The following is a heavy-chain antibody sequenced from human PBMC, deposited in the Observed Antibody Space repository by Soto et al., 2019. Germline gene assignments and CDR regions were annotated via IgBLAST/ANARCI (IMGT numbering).Heavy chain of an antibody. Sequence: EILSLTCSVSGVRIASGTWWNWVRQSPVMGLEWLGEIYHTGMTNYNPSLKSRITISVDKSKNHFSLRLTSVTAEDTATYYCAKAPLVVLRFLETLPDMDAWGQGTTVTVSS. CDR2: IYHTGMT. CDR3: AKAPLVVLRFLETLPDMDA. CDR1: GVRIASGTW. V-gene: IGHV4-4*02. D-gene: IGHD3-3*01. J-gene: IGHJ6*02.